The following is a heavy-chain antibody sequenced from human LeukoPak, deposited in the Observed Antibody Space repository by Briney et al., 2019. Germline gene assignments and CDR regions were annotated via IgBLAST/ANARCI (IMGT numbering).Heavy chain of an antibody. J-gene: IGHJ4*02. CDR1: GFNFRNYA. V-gene: IGHV3-23*01. D-gene: IGHD3-22*01. CDR2: FSANGGST. CDR3: AKVWKYYYDSNGYFVD. Sequence: GGSLRLSCAASGFNFRNYAMSWVRQAPGKGLEWVSGFSANGGSTSYADSVKGRFTISRDNSKNTLYLQMNSLRAEVTAVYYCAKVWKYYYDSNGYFVDWGQGTLVTVSS.